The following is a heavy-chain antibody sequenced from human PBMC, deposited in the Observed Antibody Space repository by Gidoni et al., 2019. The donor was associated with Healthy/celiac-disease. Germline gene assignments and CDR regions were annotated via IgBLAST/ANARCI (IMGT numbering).Heavy chain of an antibody. Sequence: QVQLVQSGAEVKKPGASVKVSCKASGYTFTGYYMHWVRQAPGQGLEWMGWINPNSGGTNYAQKFQGRVTMTRDTSISTAYMELSRLRSDDTAVYYCARARTPLIAVAGSDFDYWGQGTLVTVSS. V-gene: IGHV1-2*02. CDR1: GYTFTGYY. CDR2: INPNSGGT. J-gene: IGHJ4*02. D-gene: IGHD6-19*01. CDR3: ARARTPLIAVAGSDFDY.